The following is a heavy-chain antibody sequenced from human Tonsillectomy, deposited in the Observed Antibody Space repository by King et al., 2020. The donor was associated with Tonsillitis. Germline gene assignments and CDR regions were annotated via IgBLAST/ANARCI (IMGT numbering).Heavy chain of an antibody. Sequence: VQLVESGGGVVQPGGSLRLSCAASGFTFSSYGMHWVRQAPGKGLEWVAFIRYDGSNKYYADSVKGRFTISRANSKNPLYMQMNSLTDEDTAVYYCAKQYYYDSSGYYTTVDYWGQGTLVTVSS. CDR1: GFTFSSYG. D-gene: IGHD3-22*01. CDR3: AKQYYYDSSGYYTTVDY. CDR2: IRYDGSNK. J-gene: IGHJ4*02. V-gene: IGHV3-30*02.